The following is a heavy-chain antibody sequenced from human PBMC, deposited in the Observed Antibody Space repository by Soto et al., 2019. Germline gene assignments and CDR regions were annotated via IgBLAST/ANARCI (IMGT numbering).Heavy chain of an antibody. Sequence: EVQLVESGGGWVQPGGSLRLSCAASGFSFSDAWMIWVRQAPGKGLQWVGRIKSKSDGETTDYAAPVKGRFAISRDDSKKTVYLRMNSLKTEDTATYFCTTQGGGDDIYFDYWGQGTLVAVSS. J-gene: IGHJ4*02. CDR3: TTQGGGDDIYFDY. CDR1: GFSFSDAW. D-gene: IGHD3-16*01. V-gene: IGHV3-15*01. CDR2: IKSKSDGETT.